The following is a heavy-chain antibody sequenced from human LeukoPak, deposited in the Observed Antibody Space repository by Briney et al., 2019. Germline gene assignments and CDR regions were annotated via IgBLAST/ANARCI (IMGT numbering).Heavy chain of an antibody. CDR1: GGSISSSSYY. CDR3: AAAAAGPEKGWFDP. CDR2: IYYSGST. D-gene: IGHD6-13*01. V-gene: IGHV4-39*01. J-gene: IGHJ5*02. Sequence: SETLSLTCTVTGGSISSSSYYWGWIRQPPGKGLEWIGSIYYSGSTYYNPSLKSRVTISVDTSKNQFSLKLSSVTAADTAVYYCAAAAAGPEKGWFDPWGQGTLVTVSS.